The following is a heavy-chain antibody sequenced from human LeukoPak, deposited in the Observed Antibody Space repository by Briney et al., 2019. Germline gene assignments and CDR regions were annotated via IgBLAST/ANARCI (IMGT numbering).Heavy chain of an antibody. CDR1: GFTFSSYW. Sequence: GGSLRLSCAASGFTFSSYWMHWVRQAPGKGLVWVSRINSDGSTISYADSVKGRFTISRDNAKNTLYLQMNGLRAEDTAVYYCARDHSSWELPSDYWGQGTLVTVSS. CDR2: INSDGSTI. J-gene: IGHJ4*02. D-gene: IGHD6-13*01. V-gene: IGHV3-74*01. CDR3: ARDHSSWELPSDY.